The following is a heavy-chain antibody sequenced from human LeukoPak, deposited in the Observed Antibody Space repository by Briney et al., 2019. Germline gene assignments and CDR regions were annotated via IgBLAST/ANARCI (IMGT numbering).Heavy chain of an antibody. Sequence: GASVKVSCKASGGTFSSYAISWVRQAPGQGLEWMGRIIPILGIANYAQKFRGRVTITADKSTSTAYMELSSLRSEDTAVYYCARDREAPTAMVTGFYYGMDVWGQGTTVTVSS. CDR1: GGTFSSYA. D-gene: IGHD5-18*01. CDR3: ARDREAPTAMVTGFYYGMDV. CDR2: IIPILGIA. V-gene: IGHV1-69*04. J-gene: IGHJ6*02.